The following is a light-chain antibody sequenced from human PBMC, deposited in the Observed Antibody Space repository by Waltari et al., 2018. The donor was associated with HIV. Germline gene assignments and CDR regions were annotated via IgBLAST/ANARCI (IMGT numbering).Light chain of an antibody. V-gene: IGLV2-8*01. CDR2: EVN. J-gene: IGLJ2*01. Sequence: QSALTQPPSASGSLGQSVTISCTGSSSDVGRYDSVSWYQQHPGKAPKLLIFEVNTRPSGVPDRFSGSKSGNTASLTVSGLQAEDEAEYSCSSYAGINPVIFGGGTTLTVL. CDR1: SSDVGRYDS. CDR3: SSYAGINPVI.